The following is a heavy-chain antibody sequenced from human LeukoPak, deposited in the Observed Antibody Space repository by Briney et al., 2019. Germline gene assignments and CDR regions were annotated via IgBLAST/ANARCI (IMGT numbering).Heavy chain of an antibody. D-gene: IGHD7-27*01. CDR2: IYHSGST. V-gene: IGHV4-38-2*02. CDR3: ARGGTELGFDY. J-gene: IGHJ4*02. CDR1: GYSISSGYY. Sequence: SETLSLTCTVSGYSISSGYYWGWIRQPPGKGLEWIGSIYHSGSTYYNPSLKSRVTISVDTSKNQFSLKLSSVTAADTAVYYCARGGTELGFDYWGQGTLVTVSS.